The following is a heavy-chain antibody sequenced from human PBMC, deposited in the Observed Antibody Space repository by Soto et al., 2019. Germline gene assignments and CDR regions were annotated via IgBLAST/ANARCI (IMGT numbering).Heavy chain of an antibody. CDR2: IHSDGSST. J-gene: IGHJ3*01. CDR1: GFTFSYYW. CDR3: AIGNRGAFDL. V-gene: IGHV3-74*03. Sequence: EVQLVESGGGLVQPGEALRLSCAASGFTFSYYWMHWVRQAPGKGLVWVSRIHSDGSSTTYADSVKGRFTISRANARNPLYLQMNSLRAEDTAVYYCAIGNRGAFDLWGQGTVVTVSS. D-gene: IGHD1-1*01.